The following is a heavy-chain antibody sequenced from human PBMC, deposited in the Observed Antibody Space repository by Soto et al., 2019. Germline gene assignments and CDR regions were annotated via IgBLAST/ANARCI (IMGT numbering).Heavy chain of an antibody. Sequence: SVKVSCTASGGTFSSYAISWVRQAPGQGLEWMGGIIPIFGTANYAQKFQGRVTITADESTSTAYMELSSLRSEDTAVYYCESRVYGDYSLYYYGMDVWGQGTTVTVSS. CDR1: GGTFSSYA. CDR2: IIPIFGTA. J-gene: IGHJ6*02. D-gene: IGHD4-17*01. CDR3: ESRVYGDYSLYYYGMDV. V-gene: IGHV1-69*13.